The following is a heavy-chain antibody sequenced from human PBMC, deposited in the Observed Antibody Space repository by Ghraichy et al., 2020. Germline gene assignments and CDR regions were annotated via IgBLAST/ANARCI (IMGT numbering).Heavy chain of an antibody. Sequence: GSLRLSCTVSGGSVSTYYWSWIRQPPGKTLEWIGYIYNSESSNSNPSLKSRVTMSVQTSKNQFSLELSSVTAADTAVYYCAKIVWGGASFDSWGQGALVTVSS. J-gene: IGHJ4*02. V-gene: IGHV4-59*02. CDR2: IYNSESS. D-gene: IGHD3-10*02. CDR1: GGSVSTYY. CDR3: AKIVWGGASFDS.